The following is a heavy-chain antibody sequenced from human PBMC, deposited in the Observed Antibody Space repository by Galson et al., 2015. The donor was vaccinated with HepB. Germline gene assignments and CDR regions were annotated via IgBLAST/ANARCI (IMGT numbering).Heavy chain of an antibody. CDR1: GFTFSSYA. D-gene: IGHD5-18*01. V-gene: IGHV3-23*01. J-gene: IGHJ6*02. Sequence: SLRLSCAASGFTFSSYAMSWVRQAPGKGLEWVSSISGRGGSTCYADSVKGRFTMSRDNSKKMVYLHMNSLRAEDTALYYCGKDPVRASYRPYGMDVWGQGTTVTVSS. CDR2: ISGRGGST. CDR3: GKDPVRASYRPYGMDV.